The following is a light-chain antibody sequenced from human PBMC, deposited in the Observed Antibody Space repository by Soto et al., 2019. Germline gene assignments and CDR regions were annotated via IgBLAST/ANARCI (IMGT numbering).Light chain of an antibody. Sequence: DIVMTQSPDSLAVSLGERATINCKSSQSVFYSSNNKNYVAWYQQKPGQPPKLLIYWASTRESGVPDLFSGSGSGTDFTLTISSLQAEDVAVYYCQQYYSTPLTFGGGTKVDIK. V-gene: IGKV4-1*01. J-gene: IGKJ4*01. CDR1: QSVFYSSNNKNY. CDR3: QQYYSTPLT. CDR2: WAS.